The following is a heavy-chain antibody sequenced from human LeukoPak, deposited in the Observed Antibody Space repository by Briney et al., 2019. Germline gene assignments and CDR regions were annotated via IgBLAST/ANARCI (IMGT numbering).Heavy chain of an antibody. Sequence: PSETLSLTCTVSGGSICSYYWSWIRQPPGKGLEWIGYIYYSGSTNYNPSLKSRVPISVDTSKNQFSLKLSSVTAADTAVYYCARGGYSSSSFCFDYWGQGTLVSVSS. CDR2: IYYSGST. V-gene: IGHV4-59*01. J-gene: IGHJ4*02. CDR3: ARGGYSSSSFCFDY. CDR1: GGSICSYY. D-gene: IGHD6-13*01.